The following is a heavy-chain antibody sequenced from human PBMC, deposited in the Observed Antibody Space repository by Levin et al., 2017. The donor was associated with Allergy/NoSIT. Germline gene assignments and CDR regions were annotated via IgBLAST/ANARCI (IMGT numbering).Heavy chain of an antibody. Sequence: ASVKVSCKASGYTFTSYAMNWVRQAPGQGLEWMGWINTNTGNPTYAQGFTGRFVFSLDTSVSTAYLQISSLKAEDTAVYYCARDTEGVILSAPLDYWGQGTLVTVSS. V-gene: IGHV7-4-1*02. D-gene: IGHD3-10*01. CDR3: ARDTEGVILSAPLDY. CDR1: GYTFTSYA. CDR2: INTNTGNP. J-gene: IGHJ4*02.